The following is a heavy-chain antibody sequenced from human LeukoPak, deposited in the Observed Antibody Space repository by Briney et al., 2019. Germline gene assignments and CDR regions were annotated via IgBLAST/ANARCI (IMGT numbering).Heavy chain of an antibody. J-gene: IGHJ4*02. CDR2: ISWNSGSI. D-gene: IGHD3-3*01. V-gene: IGHV3-9*01. CDR3: AKGSGYYQYYFDY. Sequence: PGGSLRLSCAASGFSVTRNYVSWVRQAPGKGLEWVSGISWNSGSIGYADSVKGRFTISRDNAKNSLYLQMNSLRAEDTALYYCAKGSGYYQYYFDYWGQGTLVTVSS. CDR1: GFSVTRNY.